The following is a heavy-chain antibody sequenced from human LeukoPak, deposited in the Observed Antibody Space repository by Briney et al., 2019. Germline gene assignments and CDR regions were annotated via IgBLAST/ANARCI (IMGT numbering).Heavy chain of an antibody. V-gene: IGHV3-7*01. CDR3: ARDQKALYYYGMDV. J-gene: IGHJ6*02. CDR1: GFTFSSYW. Sequence: GGSLRLSCVASGFTFSSYWMSWVRQAPGKGLEWVANIKQDGSEKQYVDSLKGRVTISRDNAKNSLYLQMNSLRAEDTAVYYCARDQKALYYYGMDVWGQGTTVTVSS. CDR2: IKQDGSEK.